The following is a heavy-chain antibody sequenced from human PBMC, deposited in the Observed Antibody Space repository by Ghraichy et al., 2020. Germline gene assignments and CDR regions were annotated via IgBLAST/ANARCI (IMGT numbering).Heavy chain of an antibody. Sequence: GGSLRLSCAASGFTFSSHAMAWVRQAPGKGLEWVSGIVANGGTTYYADSVKGRFTISRDNSQSVLYLQMNSLRVEDTAVYYCLRVRVSTDYWGQGALFTVSS. V-gene: IGHV3-23*01. CDR1: GFTFSSHA. D-gene: IGHD4-11*01. J-gene: IGHJ4*01. CDR2: IVANGGTT. CDR3: LRVRVSTDY.